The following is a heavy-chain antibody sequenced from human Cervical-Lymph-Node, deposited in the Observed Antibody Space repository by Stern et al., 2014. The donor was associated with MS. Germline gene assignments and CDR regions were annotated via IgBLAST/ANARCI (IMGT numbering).Heavy chain of an antibody. D-gene: IGHD2/OR15-2a*01. J-gene: IGHJ2*01. V-gene: IGHV4-4*02. Sequence: DQLVESGPGLVKPSGTLSLTCAVSGGSVSSTNWRSWVRQSPGKGLEWIGNIYHSGASNYRPSLRSRVSISLANSKNHLSLHLTSVTAADTAVYYCARERQQYCNSEGCSYWYFDLWGRGTLVTVSS. CDR3: ARERQQYCNSEGCSYWYFDL. CDR2: IYHSGAS. CDR1: GGSVSSTNW.